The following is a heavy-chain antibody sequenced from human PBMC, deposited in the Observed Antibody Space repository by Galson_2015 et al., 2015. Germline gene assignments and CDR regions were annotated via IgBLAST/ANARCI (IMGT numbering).Heavy chain of an antibody. Sequence: NSRVTISVDTSKNQFSLKLTSVTAADTAVYYCARGPYYFDSSGYHYWGQGTLVAVSS. V-gene: IGHV4-34*01. J-gene: IGHJ4*02. CDR3: ARGPYYFDSSGYHY. D-gene: IGHD3-22*01.